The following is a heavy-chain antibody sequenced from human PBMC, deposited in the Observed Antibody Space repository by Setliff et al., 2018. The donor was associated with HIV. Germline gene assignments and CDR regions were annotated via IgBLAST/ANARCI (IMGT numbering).Heavy chain of an antibody. CDR3: ARIRIFTGYVNAFDI. Sequence: SGPTLVNPTQTLTLTCTFSGFSLSTSGMCVSWIRQPPGKALEWLARIDWDDDKYYSTSLKTRPTISKDTSKNQVVLTMTNMDPVDTATYYCARIRIFTGYVNAFDIWGQGTMVTVSS. J-gene: IGHJ3*02. V-gene: IGHV2-70*11. D-gene: IGHD3-9*01. CDR1: GFSLSTSGMC. CDR2: IDWDDDK.